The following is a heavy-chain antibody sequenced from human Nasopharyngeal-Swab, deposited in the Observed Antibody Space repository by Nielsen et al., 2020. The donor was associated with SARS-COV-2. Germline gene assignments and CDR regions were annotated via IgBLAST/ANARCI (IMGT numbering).Heavy chain of an antibody. CDR1: GFTVSSNY. CDR3: AKDMQWGTAMADAFDI. Sequence: GESLKISCAASGFTVSSNYMSWVRQAPGKGLEWVSVIYSGGSTYYADSVKGRFTISRDNSKNTLYLQMNSLRAEETAVYYCAKDMQWGTAMADAFDIWGQGTMVTVSS. CDR2: IYSGGST. D-gene: IGHD5-18*01. V-gene: IGHV3-53*01. J-gene: IGHJ3*02.